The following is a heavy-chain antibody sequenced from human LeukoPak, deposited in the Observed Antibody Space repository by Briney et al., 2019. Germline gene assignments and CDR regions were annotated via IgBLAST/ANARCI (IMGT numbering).Heavy chain of an antibody. CDR2: ISGSGGST. D-gene: IGHD3-22*01. CDR1: GFTFSSYA. CDR3: RKMYYYDSSGYYSDY. J-gene: IGHJ4*02. Sequence: TGRSLRLSCAASGFTFSSYAMSWVRQAPGKGLGWVPAISGSGGSTYYADSVKGRFTISRDNSKNTLYLQMNSLRAEDTAVYYCRKMYYYDSSGYYSDYWGQGTLVTVSS. V-gene: IGHV3-23*01.